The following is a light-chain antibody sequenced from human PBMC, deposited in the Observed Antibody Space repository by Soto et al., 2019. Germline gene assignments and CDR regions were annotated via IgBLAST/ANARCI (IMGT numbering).Light chain of an antibody. CDR2: EAS. CDR1: QSTSTW. Sequence: MTQSPSTLSASVGDRVTITCRASQSTSTWLAWYQQRPGKTPKLLISEASKLESGVPSRFSGSGSGTEFTLTISSLQPDDFATYYCQQYITYPYAFGQGTKVEIK. V-gene: IGKV1-5*03. J-gene: IGKJ1*01. CDR3: QQYITYPYA.